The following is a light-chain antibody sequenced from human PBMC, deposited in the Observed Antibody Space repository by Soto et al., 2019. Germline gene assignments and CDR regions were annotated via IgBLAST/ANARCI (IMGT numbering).Light chain of an antibody. V-gene: IGLV1-40*01. J-gene: IGLJ1*01. CDR2: SNS. Sequence: QSVLTQPPSVSGAPGQRVTISCTGTTSNIGAGSDIHWYQQLPGKAPKLLIYSNSHRPSGVPSRISGSKSGTSASLAITGLQAEDEGDYYCQYYDTSLSGLSGIYVFGSWTKPTVL. CDR1: TSNIGAGSD. CDR3: QYYDTSLSGLSGIYV.